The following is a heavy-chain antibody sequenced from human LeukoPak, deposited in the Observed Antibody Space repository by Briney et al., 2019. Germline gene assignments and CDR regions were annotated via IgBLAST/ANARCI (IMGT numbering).Heavy chain of an antibody. D-gene: IGHD5-18*01. CDR2: ISYDGSNK. Sequence: GGSLRLSCAASGFTFSSYAMHWVRQAPGKGLEWVVVISYDGSNKYYADSVKGRFTISRDNSKNTLYLQMNILRAEDTAVYYCARESSKGYSYGYYFDYWGQGTLVTVSS. CDR3: ARESSKGYSYGYYFDY. J-gene: IGHJ4*02. CDR1: GFTFSSYA. V-gene: IGHV3-30*04.